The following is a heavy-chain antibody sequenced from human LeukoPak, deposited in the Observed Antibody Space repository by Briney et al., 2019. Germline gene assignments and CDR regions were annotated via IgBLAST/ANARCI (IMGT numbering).Heavy chain of an antibody. Sequence: PGGSLRLSCAASGFAFSSYGMHWVRQAPGKGLEWVPGISWNSRSIAYADSVKGRFTISRDNAKKSLYLEMNSLRSEDTALYYCAKDYVASGSLNYYMDVWGKGTTVTVSS. J-gene: IGHJ6*03. V-gene: IGHV3-9*01. CDR3: AKDYVASGSLNYYMDV. CDR2: ISWNSRSI. D-gene: IGHD3-10*01. CDR1: GFAFSSYG.